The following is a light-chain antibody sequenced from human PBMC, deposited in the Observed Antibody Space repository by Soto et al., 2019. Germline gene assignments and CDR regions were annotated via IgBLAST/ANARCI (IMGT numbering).Light chain of an antibody. CDR3: QQRSSWPWT. J-gene: IGKJ1*01. Sequence: EILLTQSPATLSLSPGERATLSCRASQSVRSSLAWYQQKPGQAPRLLIYDASTRATGIPGRFSGSGSGTGFTLTISNLEPEDFAVYYCQQRSSWPWTFGQGAKVEIK. V-gene: IGKV3-11*01. CDR1: QSVRSS. CDR2: DAS.